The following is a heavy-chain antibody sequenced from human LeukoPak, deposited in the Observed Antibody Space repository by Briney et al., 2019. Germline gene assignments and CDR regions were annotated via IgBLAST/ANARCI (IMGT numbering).Heavy chain of an antibody. CDR1: RFTFTNYW. Sequence: GESLKISCKGSRFTFTNYWIGWVRQMPGKGLEWMGIIYPGDSDTRYSPPFQGQVTISADKSISTAYLQWSTLKASDTAMYYCARHSLGYYDSRGPLGAFEIWGQGTMVTVSS. D-gene: IGHD3-22*01. V-gene: IGHV5-51*01. CDR3: ARHSLGYYDSRGPLGAFEI. J-gene: IGHJ3*02. CDR2: IYPGDSDT.